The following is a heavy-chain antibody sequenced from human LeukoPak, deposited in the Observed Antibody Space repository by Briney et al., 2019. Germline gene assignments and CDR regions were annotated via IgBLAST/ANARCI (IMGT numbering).Heavy chain of an antibody. CDR2: IYHSGST. V-gene: IGHV4-38-2*02. Sequence: SETLSLTCAVSGYSISSGYYWGWIRQPPGKGLEWIGSIYHSGSTYYNPSLKSRVTISVDTSTNQFSLKLSSVTAADTAVYYCARDIVVVPAARDYDAFDIWGQGTMVTVSS. CDR3: ARDIVVVPAARDYDAFDI. D-gene: IGHD2-2*01. J-gene: IGHJ3*02. CDR1: GYSISSGYY.